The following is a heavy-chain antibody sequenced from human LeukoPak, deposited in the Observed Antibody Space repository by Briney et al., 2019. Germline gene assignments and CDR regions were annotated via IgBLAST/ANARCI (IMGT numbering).Heavy chain of an antibody. J-gene: IGHJ4*02. V-gene: IGHV4-59*02. CDR3: ARIHRYCSGGACYVLDN. D-gene: IGHD2-15*01. CDR1: GGSVSGYY. Sequence: SETLSLTCVVSGGSVSGYYWGWIRQPPGRGLEWIGYVYYSGSTNYNPSFKSRITISVDTSRNQFSLQLSSVTAADMAVYYCARIHRYCSGGACYVLDNWGQGTLVAVSS. CDR2: VYYSGST.